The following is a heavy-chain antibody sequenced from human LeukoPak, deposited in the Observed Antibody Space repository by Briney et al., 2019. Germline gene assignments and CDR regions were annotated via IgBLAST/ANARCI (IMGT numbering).Heavy chain of an antibody. Sequence: LKPSETLSLTCDVYGGSFSGYYWSWIRQPPGKGLEWIGEINHSGSTNYNPSLKSRVAISVDTSKNQFSLKLSSVTAADTAVYYCAGDGPTAYYKFFDYWGQGTLVTVSS. CDR1: GGSFSGYY. V-gene: IGHV4-34*01. CDR2: INHSGST. J-gene: IGHJ4*02. D-gene: IGHD3-10*01. CDR3: AGDGPTAYYKFFDY.